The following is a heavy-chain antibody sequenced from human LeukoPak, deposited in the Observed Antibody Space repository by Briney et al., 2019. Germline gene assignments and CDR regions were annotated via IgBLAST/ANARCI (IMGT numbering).Heavy chain of an antibody. J-gene: IGHJ4*02. CDR3: ATVQIFSGGSGIFYFDY. CDR2: ISSSGSTI. V-gene: IGHV3-11*04. Sequence: GGSLRLSCAASGFTFSDYYMSWIRQAPGKELEWVSYISSSGSTIYYADSVKGRFTISRDNAKNSLYLQMTSLRAEDTAVYYCATVQIFSGGSGIFYFDYWGQGTLVTVSS. D-gene: IGHD3-10*01. CDR1: GFTFSDYY.